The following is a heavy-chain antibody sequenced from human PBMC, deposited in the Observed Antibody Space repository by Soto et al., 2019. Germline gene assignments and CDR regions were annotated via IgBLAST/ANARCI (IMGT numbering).Heavy chain of an antibody. CDR3: ARVSPSGYSYGYRPLIDY. J-gene: IGHJ4*02. CDR2: IYYSGST. Sequence: TSETLSLSCTVSGGSISSGGYYWSWIRQHPGKGLEWIGYIYYSGSTYYNPSLKSRVTISVDTSKNQFSLKLSSVTAADTAVYYCARVSPSGYSYGYRPLIDYWGQGTLVTVSS. D-gene: IGHD5-18*01. CDR1: GGSISSGGYY. V-gene: IGHV4-31*03.